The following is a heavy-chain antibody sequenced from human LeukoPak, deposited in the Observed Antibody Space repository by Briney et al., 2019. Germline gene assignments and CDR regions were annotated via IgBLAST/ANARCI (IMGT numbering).Heavy chain of an antibody. CDR3: ARGTIFGVFTT. D-gene: IGHD3-3*01. J-gene: IGHJ5*02. V-gene: IGHV4-59*01. CDR2: IYYSGST. CDR1: GASISNYY. Sequence: SETLSLTCTVSGASISNYYWGWIRQPPGNGLEWIGHIYYSGSTYYNPSLKGRVTISVDTSKKQFSLKLTSVTAADTAVYYCARGTIFGVFTTLGQGTLVTVSS.